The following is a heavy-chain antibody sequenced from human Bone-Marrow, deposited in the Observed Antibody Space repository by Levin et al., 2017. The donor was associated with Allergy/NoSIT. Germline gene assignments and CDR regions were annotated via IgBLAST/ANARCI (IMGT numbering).Heavy chain of an antibody. J-gene: IGHJ6*02. CDR3: ANWGRVDGDYYYGLDV. Sequence: ASVKVSCKASGYTFTNYYIQWVRQAPGQGLEWMGWINPNTGGTNYAQKFQGRVTMTTDKSISTAYMEVSRLRSDDTAVYYCANWGRVDGDYYYGLDVWGQGTSVTVSS. V-gene: IGHV1-2*02. CDR1: GYTFTNYY. D-gene: IGHD3-16*01. CDR2: INPNTGGT.